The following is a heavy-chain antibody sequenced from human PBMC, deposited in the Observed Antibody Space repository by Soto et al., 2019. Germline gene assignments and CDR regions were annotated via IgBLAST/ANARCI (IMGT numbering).Heavy chain of an antibody. Sequence: SGTLSLSCTVSGGSISSSSYYWGWIREPPGKGLEWIGSIYYSGSTYYNPSLKSRVTISVDTSKNHFTLKLSSVTAADTAVYYCWVRGVQSYYGMDVWCQGTTVT. V-gene: IGHV4-39*01. CDR1: GGSISSSSYY. CDR2: IYYSGST. J-gene: IGHJ6*02. D-gene: IGHD3-10*01. CDR3: WVRGVQSYYGMDV.